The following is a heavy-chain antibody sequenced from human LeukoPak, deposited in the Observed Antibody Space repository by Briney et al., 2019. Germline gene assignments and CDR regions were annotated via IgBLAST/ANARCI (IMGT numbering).Heavy chain of an antibody. CDR2: IHYSGNS. D-gene: IGHD2-2*01. CDR1: GGSISNDIYY. V-gene: IGHV4-39*01. CDR3: ANQGGSRTHWFDP. Sequence: SETLSLTCTVSGGSISNDIYYWGWIRQPPGKGLEWIGSIHYSGNSFYNPSLKSRVTMSVDTSNNQFSLKLTSVTVADTAIYYCANQGGSRTHWFDPWGQGTLVTVSS. J-gene: IGHJ5*02.